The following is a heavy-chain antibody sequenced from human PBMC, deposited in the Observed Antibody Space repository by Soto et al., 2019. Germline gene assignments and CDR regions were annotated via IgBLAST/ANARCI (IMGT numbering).Heavy chain of an antibody. J-gene: IGHJ1*01. CDR1: GFTFTSYS. CDR2: ISGGGTTI. Sequence: GGCLRLSCAAAGFTFTSYSMNWVRQAPGVGLEWLSYISGGGTTIYYADSVTGRFTISRDNAKNSLYLQMNSLRDEDTAVSYCARDSSSWKRSENWGQGALVTVAS. D-gene: IGHD6-13*01. V-gene: IGHV3-48*02. CDR3: ARDSSSWKRSEN.